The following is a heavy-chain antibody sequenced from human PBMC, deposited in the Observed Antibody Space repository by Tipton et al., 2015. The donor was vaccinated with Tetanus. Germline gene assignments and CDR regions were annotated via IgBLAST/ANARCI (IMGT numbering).Heavy chain of an antibody. CDR1: GDSVSSNSAV. V-gene: IGHV6-1*01. CDR2: TYYKSRWST. J-gene: IGHJ3*02. Sequence: VKPSQTLSLTCAISGDSVSSNSAVWNWIRQSPSRGLKWLGRTYYKSRWSTNYAVSVKSRITINPDTSKNQFSLQLTSMTPEDAAVYYCARGDVSFDIWGHGTMVTVSS. D-gene: IGHD2-8*01. CDR3: ARGDVSFDI.